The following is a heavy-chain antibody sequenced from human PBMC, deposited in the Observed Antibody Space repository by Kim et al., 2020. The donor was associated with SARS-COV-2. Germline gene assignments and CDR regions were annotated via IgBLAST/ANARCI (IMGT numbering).Heavy chain of an antibody. V-gene: IGHV1-18*04. CDR1: GYTFTSYG. D-gene: IGHD2-2*02. J-gene: IGHJ6*02. CDR3: ARDVYCSSTSCYSYYGMDV. Sequence: ASVKVSCKASGYTFTSYGISWVRQAPGQGLEWMGWISAYNGNTNYAQKLQGRVTMTTDTSTSTAYMELRSLRSDDTAVYYCARDVYCSSTSCYSYYGMDVWGQGTTVTVSS. CDR2: ISAYNGNT.